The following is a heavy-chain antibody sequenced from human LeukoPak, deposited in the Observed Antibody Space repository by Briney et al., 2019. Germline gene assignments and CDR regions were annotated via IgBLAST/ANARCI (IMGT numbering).Heavy chain of an antibody. CDR3: ARDLYDYGSY. CDR2: IYSGGTT. Sequence: GGSLRLSCAASGFTVSSTYMSWVRQAPGKELEWVSVIYSGGTTYYADSVKGRFTISRDNSKNTLYLQMNSLTTEDTAVYYCARDLYDYGSYWGQGTLVTVSS. J-gene: IGHJ4*02. CDR1: GFTVSSTY. V-gene: IGHV3-66*01. D-gene: IGHD4/OR15-4a*01.